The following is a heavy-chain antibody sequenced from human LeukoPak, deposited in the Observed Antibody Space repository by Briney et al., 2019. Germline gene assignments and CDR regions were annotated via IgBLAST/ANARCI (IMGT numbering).Heavy chain of an antibody. J-gene: IGHJ4*02. CDR1: GGTFSSYA. Sequence: SVKVSCKASGGTFSSYAISWVRQAPGQGLEWMGGIIPILGIANYAQKFQGRVTITADKSTSTAYMELSSLRSEDTAVYYCARDRDGSVTFDYWGQGTLVTVSS. CDR2: IIPILGIA. V-gene: IGHV1-69*10. CDR3: ARDRDGSVTFDY. D-gene: IGHD3-10*01.